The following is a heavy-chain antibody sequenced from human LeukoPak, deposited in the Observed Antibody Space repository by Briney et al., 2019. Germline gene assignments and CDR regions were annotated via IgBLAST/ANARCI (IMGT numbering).Heavy chain of an antibody. CDR2: ISSSSNYI. V-gene: IGHV3-21*01. D-gene: IGHD5-18*01. J-gene: IGHJ4*02. CDR1: GFTFSSYS. CDR3: ARAVDTAMSRMVTPYYFDY. Sequence: GGSLRLSCAASGFTFSSYSMNWVRQAPGKGLEWVSSISSSSNYIHYADSVKGRFTISRDNAKNSLYLQMNSLRAEDTAVYYCARAVDTAMSRMVTPYYFDYWGQGTLVTVSS.